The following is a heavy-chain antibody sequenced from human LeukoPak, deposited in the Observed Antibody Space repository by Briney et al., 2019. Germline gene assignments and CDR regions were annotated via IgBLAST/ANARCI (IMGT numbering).Heavy chain of an antibody. CDR1: GSTFSTYA. V-gene: IGHV3-23*01. J-gene: IGHJ4*02. CDR3: AKTLGYYDILTGYYPLDY. D-gene: IGHD3-9*01. Sequence: GGSLRLSCAASGSTFSTYAMSWVRQAPGKGLEWVSAISGSGGSTYYADSVKGRFTISRDNSKNTLYLQMNSLRAEDTAVYYCAKTLGYYDILTGYYPLDYWGQGTLVTVSS. CDR2: ISGSGGST.